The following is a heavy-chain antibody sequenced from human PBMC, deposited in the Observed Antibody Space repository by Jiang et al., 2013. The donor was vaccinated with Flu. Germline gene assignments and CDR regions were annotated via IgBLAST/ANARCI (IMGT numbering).Heavy chain of an antibody. V-gene: IGHV5-51*01. Sequence: GAEVKKPGESLKISCKGSGYSFTTYWIGWVRQMPGKGLEWMGIIYPGDSDTRYSPSFQGQVTISAHKSISTAYLQWSSLKASDTAIYYCARRADSSGYYGKGAIDYWGQGTLGHRSPQ. CDR1: GYSFTTYW. D-gene: IGHD3-22*01. CDR2: IYPGDSDT. J-gene: IGHJ4*02. CDR3: ARRADSSGYYGKGAIDY.